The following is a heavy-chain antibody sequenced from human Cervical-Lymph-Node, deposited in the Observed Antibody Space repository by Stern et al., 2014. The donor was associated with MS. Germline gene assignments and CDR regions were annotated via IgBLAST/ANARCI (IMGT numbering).Heavy chain of an antibody. D-gene: IGHD5-12*01. CDR2: IHHSGTT. V-gene: IGHV4-4*02. Sequence: QVQLQESGPGLVEPSGTLSLTCTVSGDSISSDNWWSWVRQFPGKGLEWIGEIHHSGTTNYNPSLESRLTISINKSQNQFSLNLSSETAADTAVYFCSRASLSGYDWFDPWGQGTLVTVSS. CDR1: GDSISSDNW. CDR3: SRASLSGYDWFDP. J-gene: IGHJ5*02.